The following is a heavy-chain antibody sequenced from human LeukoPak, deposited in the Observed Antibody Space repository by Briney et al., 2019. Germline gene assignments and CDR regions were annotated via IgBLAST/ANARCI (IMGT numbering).Heavy chain of an antibody. V-gene: IGHV3-9*01. CDR2: ISWNSGSI. D-gene: IGHD1-26*01. J-gene: IGHJ1*01. CDR3: AKDKSGFQH. Sequence: SLRLSCAASGFTFSSYSMNWVRQAPGKGLEWVSGISWNSGSIGYADSVKGRFTISRDNAKNSLYLQMNSLRAEDTALYYCAKDKSGFQHWGQGTLVTVSS. CDR1: GFTFSSYS.